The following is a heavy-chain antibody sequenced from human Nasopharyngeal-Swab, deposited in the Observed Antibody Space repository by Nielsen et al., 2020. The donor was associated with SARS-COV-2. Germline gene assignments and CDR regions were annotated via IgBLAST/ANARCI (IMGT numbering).Heavy chain of an antibody. Sequence: GSLRLSCAVSGGSISSYSWTWLRQPPGKGLECIGSVYYSGSTHYNPSLKSRVTISMDTSKNQFSLKLSSVTAADTAVYYCARVARSGFCSSTSCHEYNWFDPWGQGNPVSVSS. CDR3: ARVARSGFCSSTSCHEYNWFDP. CDR1: GGSISSYS. CDR2: VYYSGST. J-gene: IGHJ5*02. D-gene: IGHD2-2*01. V-gene: IGHV4-59*01.